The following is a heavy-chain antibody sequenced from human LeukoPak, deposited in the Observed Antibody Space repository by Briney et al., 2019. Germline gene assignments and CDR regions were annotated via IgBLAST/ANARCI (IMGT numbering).Heavy chain of an antibody. Sequence: ASVKVSCKASGYTFTGYYIHWVRQAPGQGLEWMGWINPNSGGTNYAQKFQGRVTMTRDTSISTAYMELRSLRSDDTAVYYCARLESGYSYALDDYWGQGTLVTVSS. J-gene: IGHJ4*02. V-gene: IGHV1-2*02. D-gene: IGHD5-18*01. CDR3: ARLESGYSYALDDY. CDR2: INPNSGGT. CDR1: GYTFTGYY.